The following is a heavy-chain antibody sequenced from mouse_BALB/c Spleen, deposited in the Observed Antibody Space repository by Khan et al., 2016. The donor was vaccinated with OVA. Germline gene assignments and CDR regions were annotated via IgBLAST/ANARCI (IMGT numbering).Heavy chain of an antibody. Sequence: QVQLQQSGAELARPGASVKMSCKASGYTFTSYTMHWVKQRPGQGLEWIGYINRSNGYTNYNQKFRDKATLTADKSSSTAYMQLSSLTSEDSAVAYYARAGPDHANCGAWFAYWGQGTLVTVSA. CDR3: ARAGPDHANCGAWFAY. J-gene: IGHJ3*01. D-gene: IGHD4-1*01. CDR2: INRSNGYT. CDR1: GYTFTSYT. V-gene: IGHV1-4*01.